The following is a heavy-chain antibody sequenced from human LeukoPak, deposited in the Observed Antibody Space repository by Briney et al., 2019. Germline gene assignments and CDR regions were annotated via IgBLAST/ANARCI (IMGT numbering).Heavy chain of an antibody. J-gene: IGHJ4*02. CDR1: GFTFSSYA. CDR2: ISYDGSNK. CDR3: ARVTDSSSWYGYYFDY. V-gene: IGHV3-30-3*01. Sequence: RGSLRLSCAASGFTFSSYAMHWVRQAPGKGLEWVAVISYDGSNKYYADSVKGRFTISRDNSKNTLYLQMNSLRAEDTAVYYCARVTDSSSWYGYYFDYWGQGTLVTVSS. D-gene: IGHD6-13*01.